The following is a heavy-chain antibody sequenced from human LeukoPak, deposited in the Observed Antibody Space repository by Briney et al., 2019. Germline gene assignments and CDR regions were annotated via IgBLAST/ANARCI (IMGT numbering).Heavy chain of an antibody. D-gene: IGHD3-22*01. J-gene: IGHJ4*02. CDR3: ARGDSSGYYSLTDY. CDR1: GDSINSLDL. V-gene: IGHV4-4*02. CDR2: MYLSGTT. Sequence: SETLSLTCTVSGDSINSLDLWSWVRQPPGKGLEWIGEMYLSGTTHSNPSVKSRVTISIDKSKNQFFLNLSSVTAADTAVYYCARGDSSGYYSLTDYWGQGTLVTVSS.